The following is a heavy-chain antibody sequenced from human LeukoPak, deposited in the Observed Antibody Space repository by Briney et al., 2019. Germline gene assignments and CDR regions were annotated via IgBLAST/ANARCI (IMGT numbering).Heavy chain of an antibody. J-gene: IGHJ6*02. CDR3: VRGYSFGPYGMDV. CDR2: ISDSGGST. CDR1: GFTFSDYY. D-gene: IGHD2-15*01. V-gene: IGHV3-64D*09. Sequence: PGGSLRLSCEASGFTFSDYYMNWIRQAPGKGLEYVSAISDSGGSTYYADSVKGRFTISRDNSKNTLYLQMSSLRAEDTAVYFCVRGYSFGPYGMDVWGQGTTVTVSS.